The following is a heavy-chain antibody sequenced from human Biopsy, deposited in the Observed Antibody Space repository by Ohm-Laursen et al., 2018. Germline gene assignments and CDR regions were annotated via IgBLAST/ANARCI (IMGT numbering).Heavy chain of an antibody. J-gene: IGHJ6*02. CDR3: ARVPAYPSINGYYGLDL. D-gene: IGHD5-12*01. Sequence: ASVTASCQASGYTFAGYYIHWVRQAPGHGLEWMGWINTNSGNANYAQSFQGRLTVTRDTSISTAYMELTSLTFDDTAIYYCARVPAYPSINGYYGLDLWGQGTTVIVSS. CDR1: GYTFAGYY. CDR2: INTNSGNA. V-gene: IGHV1-2*02.